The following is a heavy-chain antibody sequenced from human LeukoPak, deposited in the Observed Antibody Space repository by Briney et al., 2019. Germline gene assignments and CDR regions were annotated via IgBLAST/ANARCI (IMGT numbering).Heavy chain of an antibody. D-gene: IGHD2-2*01. Sequence: GGSLRLSCAASGFTSSSHWMSWVRQAPGKELEWVANIKEDGSEKNYVDSVKGRFTISRDNAKNSLYLQMNSLRVEDTAVYHCARVGTAVVPVFHWYFDLWGRGTLVTVSS. CDR3: ARVGTAVVPVFHWYFDL. CDR2: IKEDGSEK. CDR1: GFTSSSHW. J-gene: IGHJ2*01. V-gene: IGHV3-7*01.